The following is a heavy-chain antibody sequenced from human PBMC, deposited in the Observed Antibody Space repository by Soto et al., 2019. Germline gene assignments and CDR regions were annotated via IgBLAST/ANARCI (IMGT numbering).Heavy chain of an antibody. CDR3: ARTISLTAAGHFLGPYYFDY. Sequence: SETLSLTCTVSGGSISSYYWSWIRQPPGKGLEWIGYIYYSGSTNYNPSLKSRVTISVDTSKNQFSLKLSSVTAADTAVYYCARTISLTAAGHFLGPYYFDYWGQGTLVTVSS. CDR1: GGSISSYY. CDR2: IYYSGST. D-gene: IGHD6-13*01. V-gene: IGHV4-59*01. J-gene: IGHJ4*02.